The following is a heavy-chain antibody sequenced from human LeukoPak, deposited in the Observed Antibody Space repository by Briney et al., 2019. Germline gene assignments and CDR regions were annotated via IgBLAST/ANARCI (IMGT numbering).Heavy chain of an antibody. J-gene: IGHJ4*02. CDR2: ISGSGGST. V-gene: IGHV3-23*01. D-gene: IGHD6-19*01. CDR1: GFTFSSYA. CDR3: ARAVSNSGWYGSVDY. Sequence: GGSLRLSCAASGFTFSSYAMSWVRQAPGKGLEWVSAISGSGGSTYCADSVKGRFTISRDNSKNTLYLQMNSLRAEDTALYYCARAVSNSGWYGSVDYWGQGTLVTVSS.